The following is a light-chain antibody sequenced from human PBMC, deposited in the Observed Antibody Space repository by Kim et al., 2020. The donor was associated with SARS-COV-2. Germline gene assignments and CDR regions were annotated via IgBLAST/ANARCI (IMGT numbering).Light chain of an antibody. Sequence: SPRERPPLACRASQTINNKVVWYQPIPGQAPRLLIYDPTTRATGFPARFIGSGSETDFTLTISSLQSEDFAVYYCQQSNYWPPLTFGQGTKVDIK. CDR1: QTINNK. V-gene: IGKV3-15*01. CDR2: DPT. CDR3: QQSNYWPPLT. J-gene: IGKJ1*01.